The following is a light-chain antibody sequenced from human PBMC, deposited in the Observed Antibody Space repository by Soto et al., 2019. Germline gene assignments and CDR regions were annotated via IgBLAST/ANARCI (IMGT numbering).Light chain of an antibody. CDR2: AAS. J-gene: IGKJ2*02. Sequence: EIVLTQSPATLSLSPGERATLSCRASQSVDNYLAWYQQKPGQAPRLLIYAASIRATGIPARFSGSVSGTAFTLTISSLEPEDFAVYYCQQRREWPRTLGQGTKLEIK. V-gene: IGKV3-11*01. CDR1: QSVDNY. CDR3: QQRREWPRT.